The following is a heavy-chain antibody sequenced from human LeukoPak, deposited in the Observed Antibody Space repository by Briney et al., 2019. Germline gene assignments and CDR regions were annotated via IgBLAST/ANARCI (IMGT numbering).Heavy chain of an antibody. CDR3: ARGVLGYSHGFDC. CDR2: IFSGGTT. CDR1: GFTVSSNY. D-gene: IGHD5-18*01. V-gene: IGHV3-53*04. J-gene: IGHJ4*02. Sequence: GGSLRLSCAASGFTVSSNYMSWVRQAPGKGLEWVSVIFSGGTTYYADSVKGRFTISRHNSENTLYLQMNSLRGEDTAVYYCARGVLGYSHGFDCWGQGTLVTVSS.